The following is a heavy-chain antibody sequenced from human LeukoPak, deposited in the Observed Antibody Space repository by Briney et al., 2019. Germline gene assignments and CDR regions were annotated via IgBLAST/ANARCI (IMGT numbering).Heavy chain of an antibody. J-gene: IGHJ6*02. V-gene: IGHV1-24*01. CDR3: ARAGGGDCSSTSCYPGSLYYYYGMDV. CDR1: GYTLTELS. D-gene: IGHD2-2*01. Sequence: GASVKVSCKVSGYTLTELSMHWVRQAPGKGLEWMGGFDPEDGETIYAQKFQGRVTITADESTSTAYMELSSLGSEDTAVYYCARAGGGDCSSTSCYPGSLYYYYGMDVWGQGTTVTVSS. CDR2: FDPEDGET.